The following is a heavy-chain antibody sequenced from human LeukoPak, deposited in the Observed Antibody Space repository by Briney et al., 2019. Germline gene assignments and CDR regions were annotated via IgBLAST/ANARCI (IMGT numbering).Heavy chain of an antibody. D-gene: IGHD4-11*01. V-gene: IGHV5-51*01. CDR2: IYPGDSDT. CDR1: GYSFTSYW. CDR3: ARHSNTVTTWYYYSGMDV. Sequence: GEALKISCNGSGYSFTSYWIGWVRQMPGKGRGWMGIIYPGDSDTRYSPSFRGQVTISSHKTISTTYLQWSSLTSSDTALYYSARHSNTVTTWYYYSGMDVWGQGTTVTVSS. J-gene: IGHJ6*01.